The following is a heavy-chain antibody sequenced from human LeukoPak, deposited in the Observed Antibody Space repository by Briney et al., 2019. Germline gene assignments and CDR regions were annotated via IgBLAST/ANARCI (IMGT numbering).Heavy chain of an antibody. V-gene: IGHV3-48*04. D-gene: IGHD3-22*01. CDR3: AREVAGGSSGYYAY. Sequence: PGGSLRLSCAASGFTFSSYSMNWVRQAPGKGLEWVSSISSSSSTIYYADSVKGRFTISRDNAKNSLYLQMNSLRAEDTAVYYCAREVAGGSSGYYAYWGQGTLVTVSS. J-gene: IGHJ4*02. CDR1: GFTFSSYS. CDR2: ISSSSSTI.